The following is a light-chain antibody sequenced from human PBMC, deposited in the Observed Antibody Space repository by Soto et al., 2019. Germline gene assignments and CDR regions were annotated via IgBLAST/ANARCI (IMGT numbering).Light chain of an antibody. CDR1: SSNIGSNY. J-gene: IGLJ2*01. CDR2: RNN. V-gene: IGLV1-47*01. Sequence: QSVLTQPPSASGTAGQRVTISCSGSSSNIGSNYVFWYQHLPGTAPKLLIYRNNQRPSGVPDRCSGSKSGTSASLAISGLRSEDETDYYCAAWDDSLSGVLFGGGTKLTVL. CDR3: AAWDDSLSGVL.